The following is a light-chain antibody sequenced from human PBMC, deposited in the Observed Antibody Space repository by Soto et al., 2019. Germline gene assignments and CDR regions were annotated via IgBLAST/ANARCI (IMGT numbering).Light chain of an antibody. CDR2: EVN. Sequence: QSALTQPPSASGSPGQSVTISCTGTSSDIGAYNYVSWYQQHPGKAPKLIIYEVNKRPSGVPDRFSGSKSGNTASLTVSGLQAEDEADYYCGSWTTYRPYVFASGTKLTVL. V-gene: IGLV2-8*01. CDR3: GSWTTYRPYV. J-gene: IGLJ1*01. CDR1: SSDIGAYNY.